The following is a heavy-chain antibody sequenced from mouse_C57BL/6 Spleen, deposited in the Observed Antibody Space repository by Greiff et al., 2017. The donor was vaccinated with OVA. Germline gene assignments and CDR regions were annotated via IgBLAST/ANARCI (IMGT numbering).Heavy chain of an antibody. D-gene: IGHD1-3*01. CDR3: ARYIVASDYFDY. CDR2: IRNKANGYTT. Sequence: EVKLVESGGGLVQPGGSLSLSCAASGFTFTAYYMSWVRQPPGTALEWLGFIRNKANGYTTEYSASVKGRFTISRDNSQSILYRQMNALRAEDSATYYCARYIVASDYFDYWGQGTTLTVSS. V-gene: IGHV7-3*01. CDR1: GFTFTAYY. J-gene: IGHJ2*01.